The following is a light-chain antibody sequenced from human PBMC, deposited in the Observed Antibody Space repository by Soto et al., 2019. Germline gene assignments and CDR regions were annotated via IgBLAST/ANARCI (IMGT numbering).Light chain of an antibody. CDR2: DAS. CDR1: QTISVS. Sequence: DIQMTQSPSTLSASVGDRVTITCRASQTISVSLDWYRQKPGKAPNLLIYDASTLQAGVPSRFSGSGDPKEFTLTGTRLQPDDVATYFRQQYYKYSTFGHGTKVDVK. J-gene: IGKJ1*01. V-gene: IGKV1-5*01. CDR3: QQYYKYST.